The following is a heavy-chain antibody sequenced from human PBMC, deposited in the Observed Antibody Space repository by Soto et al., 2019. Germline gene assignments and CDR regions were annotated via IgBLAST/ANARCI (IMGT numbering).Heavy chain of an antibody. CDR2: IYYSGST. V-gene: IGHV4-59*08. CDR1: GGSISSYY. D-gene: IGHD3-3*01. CDR3: ARRYDFWSGYYMFWFDP. J-gene: IGHJ5*02. Sequence: SETLSLTCTVSGGSISSYYWSWIRQPPGKGLEWIGYIYYSGSTNYNPSLKSRVTISVDTSKNQFSLKLSSVTAADTAVYYCARRYDFWSGYYMFWFDPWGQGTLVTVSS.